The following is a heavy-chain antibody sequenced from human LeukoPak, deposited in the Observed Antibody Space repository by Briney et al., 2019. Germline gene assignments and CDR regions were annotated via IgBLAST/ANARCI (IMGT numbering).Heavy chain of an antibody. CDR3: ASHGDYDITIQH. D-gene: IGHD3-9*01. Sequence: SETLSLTCAVYGGSFSGYYWSWIRQPPGKGLEWIGEINHSGSTNYNPSLTSRVTISVDTSKNQFSLKLSSVTAADTAVYYCASHGDYDITIQHWGQGTLVTVSS. J-gene: IGHJ1*01. CDR1: GGSFSGYY. CDR2: INHSGST. V-gene: IGHV4-34*01.